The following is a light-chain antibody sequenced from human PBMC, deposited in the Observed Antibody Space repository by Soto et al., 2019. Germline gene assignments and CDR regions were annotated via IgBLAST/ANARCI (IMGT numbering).Light chain of an antibody. J-gene: IGKJ5*01. CDR3: QQYNNWPPIT. V-gene: IGKV3-11*01. CDR1: QSVSSY. CDR2: DAS. Sequence: EILFTQSPATLSLSPGERATLSCRASQSVSSYLAWYQQKPGQAPRLLIYDASNRATGIPARFSGSGSGTEFTLTISSLQSEDFAVYYCQQYNNWPPITFGQGTRLEIK.